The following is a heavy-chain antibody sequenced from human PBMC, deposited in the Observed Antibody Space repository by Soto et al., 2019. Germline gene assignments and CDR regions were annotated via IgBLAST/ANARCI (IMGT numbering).Heavy chain of an antibody. V-gene: IGHV3-9*01. D-gene: IGHD6-13*01. Sequence: PGGSLRLSCAASGFTFDDYAMHWVRQAPGKGLEWVSGISWNSGSIGYADSVKGRFTISRDNAKNSLYLQMNSLRAEDTALYYCAKDNTPGYSSSCPDYSGQGTLVTVSS. CDR3: AKDNTPGYSSSCPDY. J-gene: IGHJ4*02. CDR2: ISWNSGSI. CDR1: GFTFDDYA.